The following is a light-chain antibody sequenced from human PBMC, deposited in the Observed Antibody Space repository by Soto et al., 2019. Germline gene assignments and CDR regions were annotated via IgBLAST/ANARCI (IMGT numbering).Light chain of an antibody. CDR2: AAS. Sequence: DIQMTQFPSSLSVSVGDRVTITCRASQSITNYLNWYQQKPGKAPNLLVYAASSLQSGVPSRFSGNGSGTDFTLTISSLQHKDFATYYCQQSDSYPYTFGQGTKLEIK. CDR3: QQSDSYPYT. J-gene: IGKJ2*01. CDR1: QSITNY. V-gene: IGKV1-39*01.